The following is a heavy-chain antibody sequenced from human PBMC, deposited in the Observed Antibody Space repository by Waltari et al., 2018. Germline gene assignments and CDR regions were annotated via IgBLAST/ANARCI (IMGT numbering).Heavy chain of an antibody. V-gene: IGHV1-8*01. CDR3: ARDLGTMVRGGDAFDI. Sequence: QVQLVQSGAEVKKPGASVKVSCKASGYTFTSYDINWVRQATGQGLEWMGWMNPNSGNTGDAQKFQGRVTMTRNTSISTAYMELSSLRSEDTAVYYCARDLGTMVRGGDAFDIWGQGTMVTVSS. D-gene: IGHD3-10*01. CDR1: GYTFTSYD. CDR2: MNPNSGNT. J-gene: IGHJ3*02.